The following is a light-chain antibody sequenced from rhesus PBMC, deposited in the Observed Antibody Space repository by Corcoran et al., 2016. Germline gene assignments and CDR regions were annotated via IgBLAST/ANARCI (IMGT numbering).Light chain of an antibody. J-gene: IGKJ2*01. CDR1: LSVSSS. V-gene: IGKV3-42*03. Sequence: EIVMTQSPATLSLSPGERATLSCRASLSVSSSLAWSQQNPGQAPRLLIYGACRRATGIPDMGSGSGVGTEFTLTISSLEPEDFAVYYCQQYTDWPQYNFGQGTKVEIK. CDR3: QQYTDWPQYN. CDR2: GAC.